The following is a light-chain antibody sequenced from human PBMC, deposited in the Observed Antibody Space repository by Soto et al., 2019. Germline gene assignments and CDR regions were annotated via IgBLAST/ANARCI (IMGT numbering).Light chain of an antibody. J-gene: IGLJ3*02. CDR2: DVS. CDR1: SSDVGGYDF. V-gene: IGLV2-14*01. Sequence: QSALPQPASVSGSPGQSITISCTGTSSDVGGYDFVSWYQQRPGKAPKLIIYDVSNRPSGVSNRFSGSKSGNTASLTISGLQAEDEADYYCTSYTRSDIGVFGGGTKLTVL. CDR3: TSYTRSDIGV.